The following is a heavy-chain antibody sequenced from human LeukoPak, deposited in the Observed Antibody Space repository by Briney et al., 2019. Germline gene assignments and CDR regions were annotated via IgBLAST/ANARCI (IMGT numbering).Heavy chain of an antibody. CDR3: ARAGHRDGYNSPGY. CDR1: GGSISSGGYY. J-gene: IGHJ4*02. V-gene: IGHV4-31*03. CDR2: IYYSGST. D-gene: IGHD5-24*01. Sequence: PSETLSLTCTVSGGSISSGGYYWSWIRQHPGKGLEWIGYIYYSGSTYYNPSLKSRVTISVDTSKNQFSLKLSSVTAADTAVYYCARAGHRDGYNSPGYWGQGTLVTVSS.